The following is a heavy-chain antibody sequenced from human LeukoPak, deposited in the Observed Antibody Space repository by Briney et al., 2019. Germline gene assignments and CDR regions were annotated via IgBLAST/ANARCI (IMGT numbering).Heavy chain of an antibody. V-gene: IGHV3-7*01. D-gene: IGHD4-23*01. CDR1: GFTFSSYG. Sequence: PGRSLRLSCAASGFTFSSYGMHWVRQAPGKGLEWVAGMNQDGSHKNYVDSVKGRFTISRDNAKDSLYLQMNSLRADDTAVYYCAKGGGRPFDYWGQGTLVTVSS. CDR3: AKGGGRPFDY. CDR2: MNQDGSHK. J-gene: IGHJ4*02.